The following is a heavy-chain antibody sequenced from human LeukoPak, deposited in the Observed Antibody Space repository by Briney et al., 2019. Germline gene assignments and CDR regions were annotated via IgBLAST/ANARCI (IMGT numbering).Heavy chain of an antibody. Sequence: GGTLRLSCAASGFTFSSYGMSWVRQAPGKGLEWVSALSGSGSSTYYADSVKGRSTISRDNFKNRLYLQINSLRAEDTAVYYCAKDFDWLSFYFDYWGQGSLVTVSS. CDR2: LSGSGSST. J-gene: IGHJ4*02. D-gene: IGHD3-9*01. CDR3: AKDFDWLSFYFDY. CDR1: GFTFSSYG. V-gene: IGHV3-23*01.